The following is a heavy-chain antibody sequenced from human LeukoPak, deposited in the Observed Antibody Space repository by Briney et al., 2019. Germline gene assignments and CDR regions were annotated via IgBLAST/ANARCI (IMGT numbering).Heavy chain of an antibody. V-gene: IGHV1-46*01. Sequence: ASVKVSCKASGYTFTSYYMHWVRQAPGQGLEWMGIINPSGGSTSYAQKFQGRVTMTRDTSTSTVYMELSSLRSEDTAVYYCARAFLGYYGGNSPFDYWGQGTLVTVSS. CDR1: GYTFTSYY. J-gene: IGHJ4*02. CDR2: INPSGGST. CDR3: ARAFLGYYGGNSPFDY. D-gene: IGHD4-23*01.